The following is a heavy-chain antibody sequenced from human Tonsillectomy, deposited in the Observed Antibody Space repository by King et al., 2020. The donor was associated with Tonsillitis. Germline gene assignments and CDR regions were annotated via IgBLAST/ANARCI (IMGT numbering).Heavy chain of an antibody. V-gene: IGHV3-49*03. CDR2: IRIKAYGGTT. Sequence: GQLVESGGGLVQPGRSLRLSCTASGFTFGDYAMSWFRQAPGKGMGWVGFIRIKAYGGTTEYASSVKGRFTISRDDSKSIAYLQMNSLKTEDTAVYYCTRDQVFWSGYWGINAFDIWGQGTMVTVSS. CDR3: TRDQVFWSGYWGINAFDI. CDR1: GFTFGDYA. D-gene: IGHD3-3*01. J-gene: IGHJ3*02.